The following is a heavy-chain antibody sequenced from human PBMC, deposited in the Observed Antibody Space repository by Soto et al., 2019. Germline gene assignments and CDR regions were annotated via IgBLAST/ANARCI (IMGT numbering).Heavy chain of an antibody. Sequence: SETLSLTCTVSGGSISSGDYYWRWIRQPPGKGLEWIGYIYYSGSTYYNPSLKSRVTISVDTSKNQFSLKLSSVTAADTAVYYCDRGGDPYYYYGLDVWGQGTTVTVSS. CDR2: IYYSGST. CDR3: DRGGDPYYYYGLDV. CDR1: GGSISSGDYY. V-gene: IGHV4-30-4*01. J-gene: IGHJ6*02. D-gene: IGHD3-10*01.